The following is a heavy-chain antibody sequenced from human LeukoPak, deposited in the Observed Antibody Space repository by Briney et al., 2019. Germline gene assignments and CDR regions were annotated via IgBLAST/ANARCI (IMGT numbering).Heavy chain of an antibody. J-gene: IGHJ6*02. Sequence: GASVKVSCKASGYSFSSYAFSWVRQAPGQGLEWMGGIIPIFGTANYAQKFQGRVTITADESTSTAYMELSSLRSEDTAVYYCARGRRGYCSSTSCKDYYYYYGMDVWGQGTTVTVSS. D-gene: IGHD2-2*01. CDR3: ARGRRGYCSSTSCKDYYYYYGMDV. CDR2: IIPIFGTA. V-gene: IGHV1-69*13. CDR1: GYSFSSYA.